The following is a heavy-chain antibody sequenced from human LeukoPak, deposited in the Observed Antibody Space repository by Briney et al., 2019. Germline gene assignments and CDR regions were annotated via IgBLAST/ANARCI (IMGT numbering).Heavy chain of an antibody. D-gene: IGHD2-15*01. CDR2: ISYDEKTK. Sequence: GGSLRLSCVGSGFTFSADSMNWVRQAPGKGLEWVAVISYDEKTKYYADSVKGRFTISRDNSRNTLYLQMNSLRAEDTAVYYCAKEYCGGGRCNDDFFDYWGQGTLVTVSS. V-gene: IGHV3-30*18. J-gene: IGHJ4*02. CDR1: GFTFSADS. CDR3: AKEYCGGGRCNDDFFDY.